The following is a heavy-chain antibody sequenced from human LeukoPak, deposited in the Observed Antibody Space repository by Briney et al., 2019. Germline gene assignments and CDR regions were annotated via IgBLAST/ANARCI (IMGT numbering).Heavy chain of an antibody. J-gene: IGHJ4*02. Sequence: SETLTLTCTVSGGSISSYYWSWVRQPPGKGLEWIGYIYNSGSNNYNLFLKSRVPISVDTSKNQFSLKLMSETSADTAVVYCARLDLRGGPDYDFWSGYFDYWGQGTQVTVSS. CDR3: ARLDLRGGPDYDFWSGYFDY. CDR1: GGSISSYY. V-gene: IGHV4-4*09. D-gene: IGHD3-3*01. CDR2: IYNSGSN.